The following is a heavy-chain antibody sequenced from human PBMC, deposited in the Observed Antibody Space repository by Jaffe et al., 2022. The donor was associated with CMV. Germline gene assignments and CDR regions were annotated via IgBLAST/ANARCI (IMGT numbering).Heavy chain of an antibody. Sequence: QVQLVQSGAQVRKPGASVKVSCKASGYTFTFYYLNWVRQAPGQGLEWVGWINPNSGETMIPQKFQGRVTMTRDMSISTAYMELSRLTSDDTAVYYCAKDNYDILTGYHLSGHWGQGTLVTVSS. CDR3: AKDNYDILTGYHLSGH. D-gene: IGHD3-9*01. CDR1: GYTFTFYY. V-gene: IGHV1-2*02. CDR2: INPNSGET. J-gene: IGHJ4*02.